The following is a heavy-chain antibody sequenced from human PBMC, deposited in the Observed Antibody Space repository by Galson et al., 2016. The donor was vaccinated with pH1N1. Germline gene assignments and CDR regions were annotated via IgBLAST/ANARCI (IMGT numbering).Heavy chain of an antibody. CDR3: ARSSSSRETEYYFDY. Sequence: TLSLTCSVSGGSVRSGGQYWTWIRQVPGKGLEWIGFIYYIGSTGYNPSLKSRVSMSLDMSKKQFSLHLRSVTAADTAVYYCARSSSSRETEYYFDYWGQGTLVTVSS. J-gene: IGHJ4*02. D-gene: IGHD6-13*01. CDR1: GGSVRSGGQY. CDR2: IYYIGST. V-gene: IGHV4-31*03.